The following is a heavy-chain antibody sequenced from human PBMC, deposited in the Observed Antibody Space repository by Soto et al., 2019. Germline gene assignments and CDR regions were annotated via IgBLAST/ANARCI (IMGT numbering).Heavy chain of an antibody. D-gene: IGHD6-13*01. J-gene: IGHJ4*02. CDR1: GGTFSSYA. V-gene: IGHV1-69*13. CDR2: IIPIFGTA. Sequence: SVKVSCKASGGTFSSYAISWVRQAPGQGLEWMGGIIPIFGTANYAQKFQGRVTITADESTSTAYMELSSLRSEDTAVYYCARDTRPHSYSSSWYYFDYWGQGTLVTVS. CDR3: ARDTRPHSYSSSWYYFDY.